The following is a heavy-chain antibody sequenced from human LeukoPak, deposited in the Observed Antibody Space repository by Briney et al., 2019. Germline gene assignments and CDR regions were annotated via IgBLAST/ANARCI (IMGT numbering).Heavy chain of an antibody. Sequence: GASVKVSCKASGYTFTDYYIHWVRQAPGQGLEWMGWISPNSGGTKYAQKFQGRVTMTRDTSISTVYMELSRLRSEDTAVYYCARVRFSSGWYIAFDMWGQGTMVTVSS. CDR1: GYTFTDYY. CDR2: ISPNSGGT. CDR3: ARVRFSSGWYIAFDM. V-gene: IGHV1-2*02. D-gene: IGHD6-19*01. J-gene: IGHJ3*02.